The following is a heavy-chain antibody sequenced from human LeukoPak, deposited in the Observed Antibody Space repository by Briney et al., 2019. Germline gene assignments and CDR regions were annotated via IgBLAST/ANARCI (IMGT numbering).Heavy chain of an antibody. Sequence: GGSLRLSCAASGFTFGSYAMSWVRQAPGEGLEWVSAISGSGGSTYYADCVKGRFTISRDNSKNTLYLQMNSLRAEDTAVYYCAKGTDSSGYYPERSFDYWGQGTLVTVSS. CDR2: ISGSGGST. CDR3: AKGTDSSGYYPERSFDY. D-gene: IGHD3-22*01. J-gene: IGHJ4*02. CDR1: GFTFGSYA. V-gene: IGHV3-23*01.